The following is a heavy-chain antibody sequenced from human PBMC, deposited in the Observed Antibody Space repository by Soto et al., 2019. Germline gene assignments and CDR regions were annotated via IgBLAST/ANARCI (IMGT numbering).Heavy chain of an antibody. CDR3: ARAGYDFWSGYYDY. CDR2: IYYSGST. D-gene: IGHD3-3*01. Sequence: KPSETLSLTCTVSGGSISSGGYYWSWIRQHPGKGLEWIGYIYYSGSTYYNPSLKSRVTISVDTSKNQFSLKLSSATAADTAVYYCARAGYDFWSGYYDYWGQGTLVTVSS. V-gene: IGHV4-31*03. CDR1: GGSISSGGYY. J-gene: IGHJ4*02.